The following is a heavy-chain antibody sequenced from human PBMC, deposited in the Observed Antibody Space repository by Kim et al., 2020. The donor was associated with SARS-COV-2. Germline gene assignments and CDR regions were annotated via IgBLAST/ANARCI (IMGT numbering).Heavy chain of an antibody. CDR3: ARDQYSPSCKTQGCGAFDI. CDR1: GFTFSSYG. J-gene: IGHJ3*02. V-gene: IGHV3-33*01. D-gene: IGHD2-2*01. CDR2: IWYDGSNK. Sequence: SLRLSCAASGFTFSSYGMHWVRQAPGRGLEWVAVIWYDGSNKYYADSVKGRFTISRDNSKNTLDLQMNSLRAEDTAVYYCARDQYSPSCKTQGCGAFDIWGQGTTVTVSS.